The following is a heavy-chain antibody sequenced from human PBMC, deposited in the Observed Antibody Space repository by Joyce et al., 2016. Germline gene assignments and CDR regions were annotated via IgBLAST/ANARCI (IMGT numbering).Heavy chain of an antibody. CDR2: INPNSGGT. CDR1: GYTFTGYY. CDR3: AGWPSGGPFDY. Sequence: QVQLVQYGAEVKKPGASVKVSCKATGYTFTGYYIHWVRQAPGQGLDGMGWINPNSGGTDHAQKFQGRATMTRDTSISTVYMELSRLRSDDTAVYYGAGWPSGGPFDYWGQGTLVTVSS. V-gene: IGHV1-2*02. D-gene: IGHD6-19*01. J-gene: IGHJ4*02.